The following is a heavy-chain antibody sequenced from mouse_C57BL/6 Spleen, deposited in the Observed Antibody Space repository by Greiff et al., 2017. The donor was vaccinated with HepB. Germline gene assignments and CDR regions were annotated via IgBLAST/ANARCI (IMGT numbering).Heavy chain of an antibody. D-gene: IGHD2-2*01. J-gene: IGHJ3*01. V-gene: IGHV6-3*01. CDR2: IRLKSDNYAT. CDR3: TAYGYDPWFAY. Sequence: EVKVEESGGGLVQPGGSMKLSCVASGFTFSNYWMNWVRQSPEKGLEWVAQIRLKSDNYATHYAESVKGRFTISRDDSKSSVYLQMNNLRAEDTGIYYCTAYGYDPWFAYWGQGTLVTVSA. CDR1: GFTFSNYW.